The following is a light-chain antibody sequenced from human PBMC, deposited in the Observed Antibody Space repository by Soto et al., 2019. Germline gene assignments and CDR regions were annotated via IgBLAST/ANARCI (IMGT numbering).Light chain of an antibody. CDR3: QQYNNWPPIT. Sequence: EIEMTQSPATLSLSPGERATLSCRASQNINTNLAWYQQSPGRAPRLLIYGASTRATGIPARFSGSGSGTEFTLTISSLQSEDFAVYYCQQYNNWPPITFGQGTRLEIK. CDR1: QNINTN. CDR2: GAS. J-gene: IGKJ5*01. V-gene: IGKV3-15*01.